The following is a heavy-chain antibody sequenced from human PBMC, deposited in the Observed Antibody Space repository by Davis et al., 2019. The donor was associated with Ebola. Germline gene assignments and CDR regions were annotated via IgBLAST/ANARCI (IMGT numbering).Heavy chain of an antibody. V-gene: IGHV3-23*01. D-gene: IGHD3-16*01. Sequence: GESLKISCAASGFTFSSYAMSWVRQAPGKGLEWVSAISDSGGSTYYADSVKGRFTISRDNSKNTLYLQMNSLRAEDTAVYYCAKGDSADAVGGFDYWGQGTLVTVSS. J-gene: IGHJ4*02. CDR1: GFTFSSYA. CDR2: ISDSGGST. CDR3: AKGDSADAVGGFDY.